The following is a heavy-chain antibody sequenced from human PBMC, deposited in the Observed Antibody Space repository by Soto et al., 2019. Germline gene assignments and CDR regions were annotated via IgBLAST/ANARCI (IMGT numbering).Heavy chain of an antibody. J-gene: IGHJ6*02. CDR1: GYTFTSYG. CDR3: AGGFVEYADPRYYYYYGMDV. D-gene: IGHD3-10*01. V-gene: IGHV1-18*01. Sequence: ASVKVSCKASGYTFTSYGISWVRQAPGQGLEWMGWISAYNGNTNYAQKLQGRVTMTTDTSTSTAYMELRSLRSDDTAVYYCAGGFVEYADPRYYYYYGMDVWGQGTTVTVSS. CDR2: ISAYNGNT.